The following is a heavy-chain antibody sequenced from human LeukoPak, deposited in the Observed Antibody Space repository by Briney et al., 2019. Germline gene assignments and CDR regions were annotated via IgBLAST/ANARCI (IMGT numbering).Heavy chain of an antibody. CDR2: INEDGSGK. V-gene: IGHV3-7*01. D-gene: IGHD1/OR15-1a*01. CDR1: GFTLGGYW. Sequence: GGSLRLSCAVSGFTLGGYWMTWARQAPGRGLEWVANINEDGSGKYYVDSVKGRFTVSRDNAKSSLYLQMNSLRVEDTAVYYCARHIPGGNNDFDYWGQGTLVTVSS. J-gene: IGHJ4*02. CDR3: ARHIPGGNNDFDY.